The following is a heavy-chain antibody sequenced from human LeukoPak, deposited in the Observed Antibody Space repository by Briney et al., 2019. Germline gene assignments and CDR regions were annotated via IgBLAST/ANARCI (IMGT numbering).Heavy chain of an antibody. CDR3: AIPSGSYSKG. CDR2: INPNGGGT. V-gene: IGHV1-2*06. D-gene: IGHD3-10*01. CDR1: GYTFTGYQ. Sequence: ASVKVSCKASGYTFTGYQMHWVRQAPGQGLEWLGRINPNGGGTNYAQKFQGRVTMTRNTSISTAYMELSSLRSEDTAVYYCAIPSGSYSKGWGQGTLVTVSS. J-gene: IGHJ4*02.